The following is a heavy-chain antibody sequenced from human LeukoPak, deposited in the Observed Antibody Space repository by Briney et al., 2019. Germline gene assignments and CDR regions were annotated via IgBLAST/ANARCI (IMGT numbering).Heavy chain of an antibody. V-gene: IGHV3-7*01. CDR1: GFTFSHHW. Sequence: TGGSLRLSCAASGFTFSHHWMNWVRQAPGEGLKWVATINQDGSEKHYVDSVKGRFIISRDNAENSLFLQMNCLRAEDTAVYYCGRGWPGYTSPLDYWGQGILVAVSS. J-gene: IGHJ4*02. D-gene: IGHD5-12*01. CDR3: GRGWPGYTSPLDY. CDR2: INQDGSEK.